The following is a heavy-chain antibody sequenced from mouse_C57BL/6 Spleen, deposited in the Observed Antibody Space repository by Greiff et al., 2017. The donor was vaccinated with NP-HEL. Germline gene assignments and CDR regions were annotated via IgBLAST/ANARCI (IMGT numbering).Heavy chain of an antibody. CDR3: ARRGMVHYFDY. Sequence: VQLQQPGAELVRPGSSVKLSCKASGYTFTSYWMHWVKQRPIQGLEWIGNIDPSDSETHYNQKFKDKATLTVDKSSSTAYMQLNSLTSEDSAVYYCARRGMVHYFDYWGQGTTLTVSS. CDR1: GYTFTSYW. D-gene: IGHD1-1*02. V-gene: IGHV1-52*01. J-gene: IGHJ2*01. CDR2: IDPSDSET.